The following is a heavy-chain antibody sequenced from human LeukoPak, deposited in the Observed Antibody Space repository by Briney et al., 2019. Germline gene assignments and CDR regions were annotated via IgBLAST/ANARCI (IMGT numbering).Heavy chain of an antibody. D-gene: IGHD2-15*01. CDR2: IKQDGSEI. V-gene: IGHV3-7*01. J-gene: IGHJ5*01. CDR1: GFNMSDYW. CDR3: ARDIDWLDC. Sequence: GGSLRLSCIASGFNMSDYWMSWVRQAPGKGLEWVANIKQDGSEIYSGDSLKGRFTISRDNAKNSLYLQMNSLRGEDTAVYYCARDIDWLDCWDQGTLVTVSS.